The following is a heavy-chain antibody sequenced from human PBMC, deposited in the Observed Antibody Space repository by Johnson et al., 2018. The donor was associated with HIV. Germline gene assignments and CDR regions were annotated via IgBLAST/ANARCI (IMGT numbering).Heavy chain of an antibody. CDR3: AKETRDSRSAFDI. CDR2: TQYDGSKK. D-gene: IGHD3-22*01. CDR1: GFSFSSYG. Sequence: QVQLVESGGGVVQPGGSLTLSCAASGFSFSSYGIHWVRQVPGKGLEWVAFTQYDGSKKYYVDSVKGRFTISRDNSKKTLYLQMNSLRTEDTAVYYCAKETRDSRSAFDIWGQGTLVTVSS. V-gene: IGHV3-30*02. J-gene: IGHJ3*02.